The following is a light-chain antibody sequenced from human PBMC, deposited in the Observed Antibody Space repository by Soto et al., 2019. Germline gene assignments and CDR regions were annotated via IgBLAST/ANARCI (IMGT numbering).Light chain of an antibody. CDR3: HQYNTYPWT. J-gene: IGKJ1*01. CDR1: QRISTW. CDR2: DAS. V-gene: IGKV1-5*01. Sequence: DVQMTQSPSTLSASVGDRLTITCRASQRISTWLAWYQQKPGKAPTLLISDASTLESGVPSRFRGSVSGTEFTLTISSLQPDDFATYYCHQYNTYPWTCGQGTKVEI.